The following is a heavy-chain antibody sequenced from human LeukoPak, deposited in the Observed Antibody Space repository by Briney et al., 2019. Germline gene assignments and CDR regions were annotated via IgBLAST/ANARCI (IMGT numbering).Heavy chain of an antibody. CDR3: ATLGSGSSPIIDFDF. V-gene: IGHV1-46*01. Sequence: ASVKVSCKASGYTFTNYYMHWVRQAPGQGLEWMGIIDPSGGSTNYAQKFQGRITMTRDTSTSTVYMELSSLRSEDTAIYYCATLGSGSSPIIDFDFWGQGTLVTVSS. D-gene: IGHD3-10*01. CDR2: IDPSGGST. CDR1: GYTFTNYY. J-gene: IGHJ4*02.